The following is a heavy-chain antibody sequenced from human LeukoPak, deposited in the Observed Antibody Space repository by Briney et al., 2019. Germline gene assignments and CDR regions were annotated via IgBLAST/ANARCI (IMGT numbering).Heavy chain of an antibody. J-gene: IGHJ6*04. CDR2: IYHSGST. CDR3: ARGLRMGVANV. D-gene: IGHD5-12*01. V-gene: IGHV4-38-2*02. CDR1: GYSISSGYY. Sequence: SETLSLTCTVSGYSISSGYYWGWIRQPPGKGLEWIGSIYHSGSTYYNPSLKSRVTISVDTSKNQFSLKLSSVTAADTAVYYCARGLRMGVANVWGKGTTVTVSS.